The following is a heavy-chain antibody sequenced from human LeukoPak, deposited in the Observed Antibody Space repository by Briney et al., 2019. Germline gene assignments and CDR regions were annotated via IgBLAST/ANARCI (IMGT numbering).Heavy chain of an antibody. CDR3: ARTSMTTVVTRDFDY. CDR1: GYTFTSYD. D-gene: IGHD4-17*01. Sequence: ASVNVSCKASGYTFTSYDINWVRQATGQGLEWMGWMNPNSGNTGYAQKFQGRVTMTRNTSISTAYMELSSLRSEDTAVYYCARTSMTTVVTRDFDYWGQGTMVTVSS. V-gene: IGHV1-8*01. CDR2: MNPNSGNT. J-gene: IGHJ4*02.